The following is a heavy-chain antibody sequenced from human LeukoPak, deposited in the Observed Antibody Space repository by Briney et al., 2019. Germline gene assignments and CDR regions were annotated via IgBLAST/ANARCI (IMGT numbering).Heavy chain of an antibody. J-gene: IGHJ4*02. CDR1: GGIFGSYA. D-gene: IGHD3-16*02. CDR3: AKGSRLREAGSYRF. Sequence: SVKVSCKASGGIFGSYAINWVRQAPGQGLEWLGRIIPIFDSPNYAQTFQGRVTISADKSTRTVYMELSSLRSEDTALYYCAKGSRLREAGSYRFWGQGTLVTVSS. V-gene: IGHV1-69*06. CDR2: IIPIFDSP.